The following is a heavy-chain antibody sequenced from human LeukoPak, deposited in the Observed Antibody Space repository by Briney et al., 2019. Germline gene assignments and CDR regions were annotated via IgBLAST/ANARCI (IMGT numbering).Heavy chain of an antibody. CDR2: IYYSGST. Sequence: SETLSLTCTVSGGSISSYYWSWIRQPPGKGLEWIGNIYYSGSTYYNPSLKSRVTISVDTSKNQFSLKLSSVTAADTAVYFCARHRRLSYFDYWGQGTLVTVSS. J-gene: IGHJ4*02. D-gene: IGHD2/OR15-2a*01. V-gene: IGHV4-39*01. CDR3: ARHRRLSYFDY. CDR1: GGSISSYY.